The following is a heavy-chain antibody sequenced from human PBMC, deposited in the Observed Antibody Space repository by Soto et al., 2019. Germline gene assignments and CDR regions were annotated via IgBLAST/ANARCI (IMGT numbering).Heavy chain of an antibody. CDR2: ISGSGART. CDR1: GFTFSNYA. CDR3: ARGDSYYDFGIEC. Sequence: PGGSLRLSCAVSGFTFSNYAMSWVRQAPGKGLEWVTSISGSGARTYYADSVKGRITTSRDNPKNTLFLQVGSLRDEDTAVYYCARGDSYYDFGIECWGQGTVVTVSS. D-gene: IGHD3-3*01. V-gene: IGHV3-23*01. J-gene: IGHJ4*02.